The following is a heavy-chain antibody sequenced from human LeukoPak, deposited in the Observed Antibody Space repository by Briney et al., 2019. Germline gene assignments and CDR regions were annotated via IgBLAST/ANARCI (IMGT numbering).Heavy chain of an antibody. D-gene: IGHD4-17*01. CDR1: GFMFRTFW. CDR2: INQDRTEK. J-gene: IGHJ5*02. Sequence: GGSLRLPXAASGFMFRTFWMNGVPQAPGKGLEGVASINQDRTEKYYVDSVKGRFTISRDNAKNSLYVEMNSLKDEDTAVYYCARGHYGDYAWGQRTLVAVSS. V-gene: IGHV3-7*01. CDR3: ARGHYGDYA.